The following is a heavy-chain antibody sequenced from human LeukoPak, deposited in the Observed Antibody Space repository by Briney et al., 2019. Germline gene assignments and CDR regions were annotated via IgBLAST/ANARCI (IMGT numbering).Heavy chain of an antibody. V-gene: IGHV3-30-3*01. CDR2: ISYDGSNK. CDR3: ARDNGVGATEVYYYYGMDV. Sequence: GGSLRLSCAASGFTFSSYAMHWVRQAPGKGLEWVAVISYDGSNKYYADSVKGRFTISRYNSKNTLYLQMNSLRAEDTAVYYCARDNGVGATEVYYYYGMDVWGQGTTVPVSS. J-gene: IGHJ6*02. CDR1: GFTFSSYA. D-gene: IGHD1-26*01.